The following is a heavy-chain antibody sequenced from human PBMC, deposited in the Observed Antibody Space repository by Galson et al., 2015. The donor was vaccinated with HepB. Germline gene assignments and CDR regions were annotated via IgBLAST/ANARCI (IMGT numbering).Heavy chain of an antibody. Sequence: SLRLSCAASGFTFSSYGMHWVRQAPGKGLEWVAVISYDGSNKYYADSVKGRFTISRDNSKNTLYLQMNSLRAEDTAVYYCASCIVGKEYYFDYWGQGTLVTVSS. J-gene: IGHJ4*02. CDR1: GFTFSSYG. CDR2: ISYDGSNK. CDR3: ASCIVGKEYYFDY. V-gene: IGHV3-30*03. D-gene: IGHD1-26*01.